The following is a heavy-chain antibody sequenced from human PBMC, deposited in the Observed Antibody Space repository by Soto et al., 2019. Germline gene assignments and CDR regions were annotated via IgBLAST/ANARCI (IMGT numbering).Heavy chain of an antibody. J-gene: IGHJ4*02. V-gene: IGHV4-59*01. Sequence: SDTRSLTCTVSGASISSYYWSWIRQPPGKGLEWMGYFYYIGITDYNPSLKTRVTISLDTSKNQFSLKLSSVTATDTTMYYFAGPEGVREIDFWSQETLVTVS. CDR2: FYYIGIT. D-gene: IGHD1-1*01. CDR3: AGPEGVREIDF. CDR1: GASISSYY.